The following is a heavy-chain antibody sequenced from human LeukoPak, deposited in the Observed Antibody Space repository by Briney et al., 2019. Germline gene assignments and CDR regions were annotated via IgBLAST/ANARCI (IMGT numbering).Heavy chain of an antibody. CDR2: IYYSGDT. Sequence: SETLSLTCTVSGGSISSSNYYWGWIRQPPGKGLEWIGSIYYSGDTYYNPSLRSRATISVDTSKNRFSLRLSSVTAADTAVYFCARHENIIIVPTAHAFDCWGQGTLVTVSS. J-gene: IGHJ4*02. V-gene: IGHV4-39*01. CDR3: ARHENIIIVPTAHAFDC. CDR1: GGSISSSNYY. D-gene: IGHD2/OR15-2a*01.